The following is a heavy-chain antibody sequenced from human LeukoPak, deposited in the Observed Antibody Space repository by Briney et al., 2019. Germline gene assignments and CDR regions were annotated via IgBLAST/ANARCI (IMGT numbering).Heavy chain of an antibody. CDR3: ARVSESVGLMFH. J-gene: IGHJ4*02. CDR2: INPSGGST. Sequence: ASVKVSCKASGFTFTSYYMHWVRQAPGQGLEWMGIINPSGGSTSYAQKFQGRVTMTRDTSTSTVYMELSSLRSEDTAVYYCARVSESVGLMFHWGQGTLVTVSS. CDR1: GFTFTSYY. D-gene: IGHD2-21*01. V-gene: IGHV1-46*01.